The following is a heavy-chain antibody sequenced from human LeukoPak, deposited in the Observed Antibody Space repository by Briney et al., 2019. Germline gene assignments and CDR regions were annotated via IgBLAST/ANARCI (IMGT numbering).Heavy chain of an antibody. CDR2: INHSGST. D-gene: IGHD4-17*01. J-gene: IGHJ4*02. CDR3: ARLERGGDYDFDH. CDR1: GGSFSGYY. Sequence: SETLSLTCAVYGGSFSGYYWSWIRQPPGKGLEWIGEINHSGSTNYNPSLKSRVTISVDTSKNQFSLKLSSVTAADTAVYYCARLERGGDYDFDHWGQGTLVTVSP. V-gene: IGHV4-34*01.